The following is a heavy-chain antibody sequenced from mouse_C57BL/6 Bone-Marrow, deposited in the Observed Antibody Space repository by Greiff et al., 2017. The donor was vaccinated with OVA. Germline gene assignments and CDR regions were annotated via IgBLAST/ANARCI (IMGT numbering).Heavy chain of an antibody. V-gene: IGHV1-82*01. CDR2: IYPGDGDT. CDR1: GYAFSSSW. D-gene: IGHD2-3*01. CDR3: ARHEDGYYAAYFDY. J-gene: IGHJ2*01. Sequence: QVQLQQSGPELVKPGASVKISCTASGYAFSSSWMNWVKQRPGKGLAWIGRIYPGDGDTNYNGKFKGKATLTADKSASTAYMQLSSLTSEDSAVYFCARHEDGYYAAYFDYWGQGTTLTGSS.